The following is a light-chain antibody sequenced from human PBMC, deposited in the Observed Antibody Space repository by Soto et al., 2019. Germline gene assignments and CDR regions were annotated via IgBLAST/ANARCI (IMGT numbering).Light chain of an antibody. CDR2: DVS. Sequence: QSALTQPASVSGSPGQSITISCTGTSSDVGGYNYVSWYQQHPGKAPKLMIYDVSNRPSGVSNRFSGSKSGNTASLTISGLQADDEADYYCSSSTSSSTQNVFGTGTKLTVL. V-gene: IGLV2-14*01. CDR1: SSDVGGYNY. J-gene: IGLJ1*01. CDR3: SSSTSSSTQNV.